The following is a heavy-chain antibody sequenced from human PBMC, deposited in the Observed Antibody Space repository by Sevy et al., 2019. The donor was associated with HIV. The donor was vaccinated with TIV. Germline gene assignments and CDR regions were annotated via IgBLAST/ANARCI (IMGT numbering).Heavy chain of an antibody. J-gene: IGHJ6*02. CDR2: ISGSDGTT. CDR3: ARDHVKDGDLGDYYYFAMDV. Sequence: GGSLRLSCAASGFTFSDYYMSWIRQAPGKGLEWLSYISGSDGTTYYADSVKGRFTVSRDNAKNSLYLQMNSLGAEDTAVYYCARDHVKDGDLGDYYYFAMDVWGQGTTATVSS. CDR1: GFTFSDYY. D-gene: IGHD4-17*01. V-gene: IGHV3-11*01.